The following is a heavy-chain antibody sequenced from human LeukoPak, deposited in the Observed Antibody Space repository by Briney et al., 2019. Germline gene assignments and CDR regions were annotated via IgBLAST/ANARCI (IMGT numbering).Heavy chain of an antibody. Sequence: SETLSLTCTVSGGSISSGDYYWSWIRQPPGKGLKWIGYIYYSGSAYYNPSLKSRVTISVDTSKNQFSLKLSSVTAADTAVYYCARCRITMVRGYGMDVWGQGTTVTVSS. CDR1: GGSISSGDYY. J-gene: IGHJ6*02. CDR2: IYYSGSA. CDR3: ARCRITMVRGYGMDV. D-gene: IGHD3-10*01. V-gene: IGHV4-30-4*08.